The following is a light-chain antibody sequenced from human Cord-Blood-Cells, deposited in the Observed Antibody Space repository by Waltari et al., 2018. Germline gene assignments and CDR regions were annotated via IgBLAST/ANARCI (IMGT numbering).Light chain of an antibody. CDR1: SSDVGGYNY. CDR2: EVS. J-gene: IGLJ1*01. CDR3: SSYAGSNYV. V-gene: IGLV2-8*01. Sequence: QSALTQPPSASGSPGQSVTISCTGTSSDVGGYNYVSWYQQHPGKAPKLMIYEVSKRPAGVPARFSGSKSGNTASLTVSGLQAEDEADYYCSSYAGSNYVFGTGTKVTVL.